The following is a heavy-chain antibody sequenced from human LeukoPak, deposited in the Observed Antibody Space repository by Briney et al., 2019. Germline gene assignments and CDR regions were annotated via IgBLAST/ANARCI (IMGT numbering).Heavy chain of an antibody. CDR2: ISHSGSAE. V-gene: IGHV3-48*01. Sequence: GGSLRPSCAASGFIVSSNYMSWVRQAPGKGLEWISYISHSGSAEHYTDSVKGRFTISRDNAKNALYLQMNSLRAEDTAVYFCARDYVFAFDYWSQGTLVTVSS. CDR3: ARDYVFAFDY. CDR1: GFIVSSNY. D-gene: IGHD3-10*02. J-gene: IGHJ4*02.